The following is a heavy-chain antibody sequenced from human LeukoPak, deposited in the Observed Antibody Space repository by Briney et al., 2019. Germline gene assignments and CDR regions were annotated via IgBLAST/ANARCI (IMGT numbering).Heavy chain of an antibody. Sequence: SETLSLTCTVSGGSISSGYYWSWIRQPPGKGLEWIGEINHSGSTNYNPSLKSRVTISVDTSKNQFSLKLSSVTAADTAVYYCARGLSGSGWSLYYYYYYMDVWGKGTTVTVSS. V-gene: IGHV4-34*01. CDR3: ARGLSGSGWSLYYYYYYMDV. CDR2: INHSGST. J-gene: IGHJ6*03. D-gene: IGHD6-19*01. CDR1: GGSISSGYY.